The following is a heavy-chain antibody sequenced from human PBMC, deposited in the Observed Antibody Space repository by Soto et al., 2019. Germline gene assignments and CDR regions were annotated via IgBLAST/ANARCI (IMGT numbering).Heavy chain of an antibody. J-gene: IGHJ4*02. CDR1: GGSISSGDYY. Sequence: SETLSLTCTVSGGSISSGDYYWSWIRQPPGKGLEWIGYIYYSGSTYYNPSLKSRVTISVDTSKNQFSLKLSSVTAADTAVYYCARNLDSYSSSTADYWGQGTLVTVSS. CDR2: IYYSGST. D-gene: IGHD6-6*01. V-gene: IGHV4-30-4*01. CDR3: ARNLDSYSSSTADY.